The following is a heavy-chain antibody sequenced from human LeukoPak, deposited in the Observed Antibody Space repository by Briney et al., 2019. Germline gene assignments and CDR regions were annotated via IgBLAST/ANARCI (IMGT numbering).Heavy chain of an antibody. CDR1: GYTFSSLV. CDR2: ISVYNGNT. CDR3: VFVEMTSTWTDY. J-gene: IGHJ4*02. V-gene: IGHV1-18*04. Sequence: ASVKVSCKASGYTFSSLVFSGVRQAPGQGLEWMGWISVYNGNTKYAQKLQGRVTMTTDTSTSTTYMELRSLRSDDTAVYYCVFVEMTSTWTDYWGQGTLVTVSS. D-gene: IGHD5-24*01.